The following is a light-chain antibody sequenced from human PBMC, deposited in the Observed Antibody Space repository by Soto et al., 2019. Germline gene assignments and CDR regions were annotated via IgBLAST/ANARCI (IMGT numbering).Light chain of an antibody. V-gene: IGLV2-14*01. CDR1: SSXVGGYNY. CDR2: EVS. Sequence: QSALTQPASVSGSPGQSITISCTGTSSXVGGYNYVSWYQQHPGKAPKLMIYEVSNRPSGVSNRFSGSKSGNTASLTISGXXXXXXXXYYCSSYTSSSTRVFGGGTKLTVL. CDR3: SSYTSSSTRV. J-gene: IGLJ3*02.